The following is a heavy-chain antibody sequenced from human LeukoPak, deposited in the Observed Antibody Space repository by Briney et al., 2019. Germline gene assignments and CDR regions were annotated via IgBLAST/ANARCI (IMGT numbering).Heavy chain of an antibody. Sequence: ASVKVSCKASGDTLSSFTISWLRQAPGQGLEWMGRIIPIINIATYAQKFQGRVTITADKSTSTVHLEVISLRSEDTAVYYCARDDRRDFDFWGQGTLVTVSS. CDR3: ARDDRRDFDF. CDR2: IIPIINIA. CDR1: GDTLSSFT. J-gene: IGHJ4*02. V-gene: IGHV1-69*04.